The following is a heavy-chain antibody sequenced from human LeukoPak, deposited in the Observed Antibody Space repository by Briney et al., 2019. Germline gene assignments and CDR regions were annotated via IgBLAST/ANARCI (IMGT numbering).Heavy chain of an antibody. CDR1: GGTFSRYA. Sequence: SVKVSCKASGGTFSRYAISWVRQAPGQGLEWMGGIIPIFGTANYAQKFQGRVTITTDESTSTAYMELSSLRSEDTAVYYCASRIQRDDAFDIWGQGTMVTVSS. CDR3: ASRIQRDDAFDI. CDR2: IIPIFGTA. J-gene: IGHJ3*02. V-gene: IGHV1-69*05. D-gene: IGHD5-18*01.